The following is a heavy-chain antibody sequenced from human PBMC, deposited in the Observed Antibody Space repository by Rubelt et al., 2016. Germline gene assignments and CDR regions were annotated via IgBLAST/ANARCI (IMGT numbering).Heavy chain of an antibody. Sequence: QVQLQESGPGLVRPSETLSLTCTVSGGSISSCYWSWIRQPPGKGLEWIGYINNSGGTNYNPSLGSPVTLSSEPSQNQFSLKLGSVTAADTAVYYCVRGYNWNSRAFDIWGQGTMVTVSS. CDR3: VRGYNWNSRAFDI. J-gene: IGHJ3*02. V-gene: IGHV4-59*08. CDR1: GGSISSCY. D-gene: IGHD1-7*01. CDR2: INNSGGT.